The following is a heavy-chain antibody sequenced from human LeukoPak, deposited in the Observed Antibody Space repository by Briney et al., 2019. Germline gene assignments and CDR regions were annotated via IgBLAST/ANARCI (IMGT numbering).Heavy chain of an antibody. CDR3: AKRRGLELLYYYYMDV. CDR2: ISGSGGST. CDR1: GFTVSSNY. D-gene: IGHD1-7*01. Sequence: PGGSLRLSCAASGFTVSSNYMNWVRQAPGKGLEWVSAISGSGGSTYYADSVKGRFTISRDNSKNTLYLQMNSLRAEDTAVYYCAKRRGLELLYYYYMDVWGKGTTVTVSS. J-gene: IGHJ6*03. V-gene: IGHV3-23*01.